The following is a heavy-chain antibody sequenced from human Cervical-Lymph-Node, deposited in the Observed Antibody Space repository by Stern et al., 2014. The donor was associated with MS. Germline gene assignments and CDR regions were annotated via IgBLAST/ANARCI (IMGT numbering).Heavy chain of an antibody. D-gene: IGHD3-16*01. CDR2: ITVYNGNT. V-gene: IGHV1-18*01. CDR1: GYTFSSFA. J-gene: IGHJ4*02. Sequence: VHLVESGAEVKKPGASVNVSCKASGYTFSSFAITWVRQAPGQGLEWMGTITVYNGNTNYAQRVQDRVTMTTDTSTNTAYMEVRTRRSDDTAVYYCARGWGDPRHWGQGTLVTVSS. CDR3: ARGWGDPRH.